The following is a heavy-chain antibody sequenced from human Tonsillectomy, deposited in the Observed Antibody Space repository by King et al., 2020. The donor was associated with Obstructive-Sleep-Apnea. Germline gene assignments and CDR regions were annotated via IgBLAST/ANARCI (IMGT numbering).Heavy chain of an antibody. CDR3: AREPVEMATSRLNWVDP. CDR1: GFTFSSYG. Sequence: VQLVESGGGVVQPGRSLRLSCAASGFTFSSYGMHWVRQAPGKGLEWVAVIWYDGSNKYYADSVKGRFTISRDNSKNTLYLQMNSLRAEDTAVYYCAREPVEMATSRLNWVDPWGQGTLVTVSS. V-gene: IGHV3-33*01. J-gene: IGHJ5*02. D-gene: IGHD5-24*01. CDR2: IWYDGSNK.